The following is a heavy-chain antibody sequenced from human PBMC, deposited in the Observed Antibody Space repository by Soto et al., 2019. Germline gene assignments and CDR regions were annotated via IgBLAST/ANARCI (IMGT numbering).Heavy chain of an antibody. CDR2: ISAYNGNT. CDR3: ASFGSGSDFWSGYPDYYYMDV. D-gene: IGHD3-3*01. CDR1: GYTFTSYG. Sequence: ASVKVSCKASGYTFTSYGISWVRQAPGQGLEWMGWISAYNGNTNYAQKLQGRVTMTTDTSTSTAYMELRSLRSDDTAVYYCASFGSGSDFWSGYPDYYYMDVWGKGTTVTVSS. V-gene: IGHV1-18*01. J-gene: IGHJ6*03.